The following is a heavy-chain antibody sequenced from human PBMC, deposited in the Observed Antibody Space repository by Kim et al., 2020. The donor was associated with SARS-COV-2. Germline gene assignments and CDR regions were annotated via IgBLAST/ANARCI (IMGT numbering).Heavy chain of an antibody. J-gene: IGHJ4*02. V-gene: IGHV3-64*01. Sequence: GGSLRLSCAASGFTFSSYAMHWVRQAPGKGLEYVSAISSNGGSTYYANSVKGRFTISRDNSKNTLYLQMGSLRAEDMAVYYCARDPIPRPGYDILTGPPHYWGQGTLVTVSS. CDR3: ARDPIPRPGYDILTGPPHY. CDR1: GFTFSSYA. D-gene: IGHD3-9*01. CDR2: ISSNGGST.